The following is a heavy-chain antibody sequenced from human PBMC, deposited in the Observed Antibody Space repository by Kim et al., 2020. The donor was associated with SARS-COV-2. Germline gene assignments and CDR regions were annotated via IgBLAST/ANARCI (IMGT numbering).Heavy chain of an antibody. J-gene: IGHJ4*02. CDR1: GGSFSGYY. CDR3: ARAEMDIAAAGTVLGY. CDR2: INHSGST. D-gene: IGHD6-13*01. Sequence: SETLSLTCAVYGGSFSGYYWSWIRQPPGKGLEWIGEINHSGSTNYNPSLKSRVTISVDTSKNQFSLKLSSVTAADTAVYYCARAEMDIAAAGTVLGYWGQGTLVTVSS. V-gene: IGHV4-34*01.